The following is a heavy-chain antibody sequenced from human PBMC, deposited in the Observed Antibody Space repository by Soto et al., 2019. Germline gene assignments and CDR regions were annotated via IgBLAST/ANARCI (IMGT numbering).Heavy chain of an antibody. J-gene: IGHJ6*02. V-gene: IGHV1-2*02. CDR3: ARAPVPRGWLVHMDV. Sequence: QVQLVQSGAEVKKPGASVKVSCKASGYTFTGYYMHWVRQAPGQGLEWMGWINPNSGGTNYAQKFQGRVTMTRDTSISTAYMELSRLRSDDTAVYYCARAPVPRGWLVHMDVWGQGTMVTVSS. CDR2: INPNSGGT. CDR1: GYTFTGYY. D-gene: IGHD6-19*01.